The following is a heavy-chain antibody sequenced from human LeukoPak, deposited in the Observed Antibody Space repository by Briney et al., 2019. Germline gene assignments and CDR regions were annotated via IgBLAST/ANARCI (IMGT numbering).Heavy chain of an antibody. Sequence: KSSETLSLTCAVYGGSFSGYYWSWIRQPPGKGLEWIGEINHSGSTNYNPSLKSRVTISVDTSKNQFSLKLSSVTAADTAVYYCARVGFLEWFDYWGQGTLVTVSS. V-gene: IGHV4-34*01. CDR2: INHSGST. D-gene: IGHD3-3*02. J-gene: IGHJ4*02. CDR1: GGSFSGYY. CDR3: ARVGFLEWFDY.